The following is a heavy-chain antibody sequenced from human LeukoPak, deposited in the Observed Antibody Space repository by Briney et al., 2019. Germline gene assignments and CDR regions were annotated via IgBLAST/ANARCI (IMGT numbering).Heavy chain of an antibody. CDR1: GYTFTSYG. CDR3: ARDRYSSGWPQGNDAFDI. J-gene: IGHJ3*02. Sequence: ASVKVSCKASGYTFTSYGISWARQAPGQGLEWMGWISAYNGNTNYAQKLQGRVTMTTDTSTSTAYMELRSLRSDDTAVYYCARDRYSSGWPQGNDAFDIWGQGTMVTVSS. CDR2: ISAYNGNT. V-gene: IGHV1-18*01. D-gene: IGHD6-19*01.